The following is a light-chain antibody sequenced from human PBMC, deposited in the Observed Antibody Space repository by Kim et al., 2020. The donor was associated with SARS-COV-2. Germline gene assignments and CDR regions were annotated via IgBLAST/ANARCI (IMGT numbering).Light chain of an antibody. J-gene: IGKJ4*01. CDR1: QTVSSSF. CDR3: QQYGPSPLT. CDR2: GGS. Sequence: SPGQRATLSCRASQTVSSSFIAWYQQKPGQAPRILIYGGSGRATGIPDRFSGSGSGTDFILTISSLEPEDFAVYYCQQYGPSPLTFGGGTKVDIK. V-gene: IGKV3-20*01.